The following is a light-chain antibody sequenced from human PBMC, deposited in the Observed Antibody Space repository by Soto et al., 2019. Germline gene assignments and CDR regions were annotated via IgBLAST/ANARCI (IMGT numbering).Light chain of an antibody. CDR1: QGISTY. CDR2: AAS. V-gene: IGKV1-33*01. Sequence: DIQMTQSPSSLPASVGDSVTITGRASQGISTYLNWYQQKRGKAPKLLSYAASSLQSGVPSRFSGSGSETDFTFTISSLQPEDIATYYCQQYDNLLITFGQGTRLEIK. CDR3: QQYDNLLIT. J-gene: IGKJ5*01.